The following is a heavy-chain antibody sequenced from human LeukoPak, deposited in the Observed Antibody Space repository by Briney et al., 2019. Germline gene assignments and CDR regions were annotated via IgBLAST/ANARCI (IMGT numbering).Heavy chain of an antibody. D-gene: IGHD3-22*01. CDR1: GFTFDDYG. Sequence: GGSLRLSCAASGFTFDDYGMSWVRQAPGKGLEWVSGINWNGGGTGYADSVKGRFTISRDNAKNSLYLQVNSLRAEDTALYYCARAPQDYYDSSGYLFDYWGQGTLVTVSS. V-gene: IGHV3-20*04. CDR3: ARAPQDYYDSSGYLFDY. CDR2: INWNGGGT. J-gene: IGHJ4*02.